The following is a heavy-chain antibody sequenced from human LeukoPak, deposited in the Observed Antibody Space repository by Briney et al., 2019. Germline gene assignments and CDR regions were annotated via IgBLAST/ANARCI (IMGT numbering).Heavy chain of an antibody. D-gene: IGHD2-15*01. Sequence: PGTSLRLSCAASGFTFNTYAMHWVRQAPGKGLEWLAVMSYDLIRLHYADSVRGRFTISRDNYQNTLFLQMNSLRPEDTAVYYCAKEGYGSAWSSFDYWGQGTLPTVSS. CDR2: MSYDLIRL. CDR3: AKEGYGSAWSSFDY. J-gene: IGHJ4*02. CDR1: GFTFNTYA. V-gene: IGHV3-30*18.